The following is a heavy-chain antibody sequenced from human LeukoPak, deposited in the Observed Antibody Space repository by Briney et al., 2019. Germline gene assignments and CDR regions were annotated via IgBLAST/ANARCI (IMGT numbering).Heavy chain of an antibody. CDR1: GFTFDDYA. CDR3: AKDWSRLRLGELSFPFDY. J-gene: IGHJ4*02. Sequence: GRSLRLSCAASGFTFDDYAMHWVRQAPGKGLEWVSGISWNSGSIGYADSVKGRFTISRDNAKNSLYLQMNSLRAEDTALYYCAKDWSRLRLGELSFPFDYWGQGTLVTVSS. D-gene: IGHD3-16*02. V-gene: IGHV3-9*01. CDR2: ISWNSGSI.